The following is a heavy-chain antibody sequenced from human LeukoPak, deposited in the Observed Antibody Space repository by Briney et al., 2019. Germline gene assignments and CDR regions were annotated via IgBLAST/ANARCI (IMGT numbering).Heavy chain of an antibody. CDR3: ARRTYSGYGDY. J-gene: IGHJ4*02. CDR2: INHSGST. V-gene: IGHV4-34*01. D-gene: IGHD5-12*01. Sequence: SETLSLTCAVYGGSFSGYYWSWIRQPPGKGLEWIGEINHSGSTNYNPSLKSRVTISVDTSKNQFSLKLSSVTAADTAVYYCARRTYSGYGDYWGQGTLVTISS. CDR1: GGSFSGYY.